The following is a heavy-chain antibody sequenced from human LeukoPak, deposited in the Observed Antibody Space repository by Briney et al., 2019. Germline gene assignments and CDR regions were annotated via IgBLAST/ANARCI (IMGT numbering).Heavy chain of an antibody. CDR1: GYTFTSYD. V-gene: IGHV1-8*01. CDR3: ARALDYGDYVYYYYGMDV. D-gene: IGHD4-17*01. Sequence: ASVKVSCKASGYTFTSYDINWVRQATGQGREWMGWMNPNSGNTGYAQKFQGRVTMTRNTSISTAYMELSSLRSEDTAVYYCARALDYGDYVYYYYGMDVWGQGTTVTVSS. CDR2: MNPNSGNT. J-gene: IGHJ6*02.